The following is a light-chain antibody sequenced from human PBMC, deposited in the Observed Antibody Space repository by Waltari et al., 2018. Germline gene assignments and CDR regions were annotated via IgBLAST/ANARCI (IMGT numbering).Light chain of an antibody. CDR3: CSFTATHTLL. V-gene: IGLV2-14*03. CDR2: DVT. CDR1: NNHVGASKF. Sequence: QSALTQPASVSGSPGQSITISSTGPNNHVGASKFPSWYQQHPGRAPQLMIYDVTERPSGISYRFSGSKSANTASLTISGLLPEDEAIYYCCSFTATHTLLFGGGTTVTVL. J-gene: IGLJ2*01.